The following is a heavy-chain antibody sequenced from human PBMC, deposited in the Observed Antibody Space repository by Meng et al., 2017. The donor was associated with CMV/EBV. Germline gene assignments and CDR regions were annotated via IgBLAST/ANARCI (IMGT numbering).Heavy chain of an antibody. CDR1: GFTFSSYS. Sequence: GGSLRLSCAASGFTFSSYSMNWVRQAPGKGLEWVSSISSSSSYIYYADSVKGRFTISRDNAKNSLYLQMNSLRAEDTAVYYCAREIGTYYDFWSGYYSHYYGMDVWGQGTTVTVS. D-gene: IGHD3-3*01. CDR2: ISSSSSYI. J-gene: IGHJ6*02. CDR3: AREIGTYYDFWSGYYSHYYGMDV. V-gene: IGHV3-21*01.